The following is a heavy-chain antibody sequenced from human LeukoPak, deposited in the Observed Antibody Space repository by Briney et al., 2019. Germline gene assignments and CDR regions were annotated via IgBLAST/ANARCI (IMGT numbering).Heavy chain of an antibody. D-gene: IGHD3-3*01. V-gene: IGHV1-69*06. CDR1: GGTFSRYG. CDR3: ARAARTLFGVFIIAAFDI. J-gene: IGHJ3*02. Sequence: SVKVSCKASGGTFSRYGINWVRQAPGQGPEWMGGIIPIFGAANYAQKFQGRVTITADTSSNTAYMELGSLRSEDAAVYYCARAARTLFGVFIIAAFDIWGQGTMVTVSS. CDR2: IIPIFGAA.